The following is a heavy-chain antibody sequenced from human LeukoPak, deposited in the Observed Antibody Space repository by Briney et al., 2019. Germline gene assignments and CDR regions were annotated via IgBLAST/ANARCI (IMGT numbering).Heavy chain of an antibody. CDR1: GFPFSAYD. Sequence: PGGSLRLSCETSGFPFSAYDMHWVRQAPGKGLEWVSAFGSAGDTYYPGAVRGRFTISRDYAKNSLYLQMSSLRTGDTAVYFCVRGALPGDNWYFDLWGRGTLVTVAS. J-gene: IGHJ2*01. CDR2: FGSAGDT. V-gene: IGHV3-13*01. CDR3: VRGALPGDNWYFDL.